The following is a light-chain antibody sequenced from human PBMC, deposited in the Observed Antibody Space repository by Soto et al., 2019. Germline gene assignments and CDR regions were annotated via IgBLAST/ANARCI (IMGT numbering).Light chain of an antibody. Sequence: VVMTQSPATLSVSPGERATLSCRASQNVANYLDWYQQKPGQAPRLLIYAGSTRATGIPASFSGGGSGTEFTLTISSLQSEDFAVYYCQQYNSWPRTFGQGTKVDIK. V-gene: IGKV3-15*01. CDR3: QQYNSWPRT. CDR1: QNVANY. CDR2: AGS. J-gene: IGKJ1*01.